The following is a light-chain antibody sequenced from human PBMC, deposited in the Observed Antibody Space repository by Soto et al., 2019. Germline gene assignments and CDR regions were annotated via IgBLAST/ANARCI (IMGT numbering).Light chain of an antibody. CDR1: QSVGSK. CDR3: HQYDTWPLT. Sequence: EVVMTQSPATLSVSPGDRATLSCRASQSVGSKLTWYQQKPGQAPRLLIYDASTRATGVPARFSGSGSGTDFTLTISGLQSEDFAVYYCHQYDTWPLTFGGGAKVDIK. V-gene: IGKV3-15*01. J-gene: IGKJ4*01. CDR2: DAS.